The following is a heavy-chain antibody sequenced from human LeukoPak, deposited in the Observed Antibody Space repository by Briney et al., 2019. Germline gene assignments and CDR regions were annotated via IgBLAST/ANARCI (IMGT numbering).Heavy chain of an antibody. Sequence: GGSLRLSCSASGFSFSSYTMHWVRQAPGKGLEYVSTISTNGDNTYYADSVKGRFTISRDDAKHTLYLQMNSLRAEDTAVYYCAREHTYYYDLWGQGTLVTVSS. CDR3: AREHTYYYDL. CDR2: ISTNGDNT. D-gene: IGHD3-22*01. V-gene: IGHV3-64*04. CDR1: GFSFSSYT. J-gene: IGHJ4*02.